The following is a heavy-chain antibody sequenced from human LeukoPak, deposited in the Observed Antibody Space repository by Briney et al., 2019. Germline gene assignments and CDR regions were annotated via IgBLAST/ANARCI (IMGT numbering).Heavy chain of an antibody. D-gene: IGHD5-18*01. CDR3: ARGYSYGYGGSYYFDY. V-gene: IGHV4-34*01. Sequence: SETLSLTCAVYGGSFSGYYWSWIRQPPGKGLEWIGEINHSGSTNYNPSLKSRVTISVDTSKNQFSLKLSSVTAADTAVYYCARGYSYGYGGSYYFDYWGQGTLVTVSS. CDR2: INHSGST. J-gene: IGHJ4*02. CDR1: GGSFSGYY.